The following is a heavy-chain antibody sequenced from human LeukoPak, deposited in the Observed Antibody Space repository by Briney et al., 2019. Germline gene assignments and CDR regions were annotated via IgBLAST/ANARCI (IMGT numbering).Heavy chain of an antibody. CDR2: ISGDSGST. J-gene: IGHJ4*02. V-gene: IGHV3-43*02. CDR1: GFTFHDYA. Sequence: GGSLRLSCAASGFTFHDYAMYWVRQAPGKGPEWVSLISGDSGSTDYADFVKGRFTISRDNSQNSVFLQMNSLTSEDTAVYFCAKDRGSGWYYFHYWGQGTLITVSS. D-gene: IGHD6-19*01. CDR3: AKDRGSGWYYFHY.